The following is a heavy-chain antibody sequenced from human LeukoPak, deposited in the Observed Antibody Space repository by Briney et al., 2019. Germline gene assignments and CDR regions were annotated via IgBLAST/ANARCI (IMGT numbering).Heavy chain of an antibody. V-gene: IGHV1-2*06. CDR2: INPNSGGT. CDR1: GYTFTGYY. J-gene: IGHJ5*02. Sequence: ASVKVSCKASGYTFTGYYMHWVRQAPGQGLEWMGRINPNSGGTNYAQKFQGRVTMTRDTSTSTAYMELRSLRSDDTAVYYCARDPALGYTSGWYNWFDPWGQGTLVTVSS. CDR3: ARDPALGYTSGWYNWFDP. D-gene: IGHD6-19*01.